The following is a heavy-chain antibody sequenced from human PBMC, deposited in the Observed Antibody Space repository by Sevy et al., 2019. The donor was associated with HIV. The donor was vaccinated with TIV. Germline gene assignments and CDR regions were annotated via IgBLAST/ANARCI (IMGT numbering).Heavy chain of an antibody. CDR2: IIPIFGTA. Sequence: ASVKVSCKASGGTFSRFGISGVRQAPGQGLEWMGGIIPIFGTANYAQKFQGRVTITADESTNTAYMELSSLRSEDTAIYYCAREWDYDTSGYYYAYWGQGTLVTVSS. V-gene: IGHV1-69*13. D-gene: IGHD3-22*01. J-gene: IGHJ4*02. CDR1: GGTFSRFG. CDR3: AREWDYDTSGYYYAY.